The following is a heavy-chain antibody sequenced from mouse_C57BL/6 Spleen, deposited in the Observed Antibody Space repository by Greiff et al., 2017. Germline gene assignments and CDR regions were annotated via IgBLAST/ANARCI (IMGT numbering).Heavy chain of an antibody. CDR3: ARGDSQIAMDY. CDR2: IYPGDGDT. CDR1: GYAFSSSW. Sequence: VQLQESGPELVKPGASVKISCKASGYAFSSSWMNWVKQRPGKGLEWIGRIYPGDGDTNYNGKFKGKATLTADKSSSTAYMQLSSLTSEDSAVYFCARGDSQIAMDYWGQGTSVTVSS. J-gene: IGHJ4*01. V-gene: IGHV1-82*01. D-gene: IGHD3-3*01.